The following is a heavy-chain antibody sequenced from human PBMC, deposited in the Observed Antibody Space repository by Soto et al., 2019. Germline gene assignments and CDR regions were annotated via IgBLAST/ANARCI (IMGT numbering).Heavy chain of an antibody. CDR1: GGTFSSYA. CDR2: IIPIFGTA. Sequence: GASVKVSCKASGGTFSSYAISWVRQAPGQGLEWMGGIIPIFGTANYAQKFQGRVTITADESTSTAYMELSSLRSEDTAVYYCARGRIAARPNWFDPWGQGTLVTVSS. CDR3: ARGRIAARPNWFDP. D-gene: IGHD6-6*01. J-gene: IGHJ5*02. V-gene: IGHV1-69*13.